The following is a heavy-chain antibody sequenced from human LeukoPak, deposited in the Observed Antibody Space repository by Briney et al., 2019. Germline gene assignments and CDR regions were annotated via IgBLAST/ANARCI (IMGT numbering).Heavy chain of an antibody. J-gene: IGHJ6*03. D-gene: IGHD2-15*01. CDR2: ISGSGGST. CDR1: GFTFSSYA. CDR3: AKGSTKAYCSGGSCYRSIYYYMDV. V-gene: IGHV3-23*01. Sequence: EGSLRLSCAASGFTFSSYAMSWVRQAPGKGLEWVSAISGSGGSTYYADSVKGRFTISRDNSKNTLYLQMNSLRAEDTAVYYCAKGSTKAYCSGGSCYRSIYYYMDVWGKGTTVTVSS.